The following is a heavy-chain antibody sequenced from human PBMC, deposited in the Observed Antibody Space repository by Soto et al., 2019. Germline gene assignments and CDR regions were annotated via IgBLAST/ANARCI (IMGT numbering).Heavy chain of an antibody. V-gene: IGHV3-23*01. J-gene: IGHJ4*02. CDR1: GFTFSSYA. CDR3: AKDKTPGIAARRPSDY. CDR2: ISGSGGST. D-gene: IGHD6-6*01. Sequence: EVQLLESGGGLVQPGGSLRLSCAASGFTFSSYAMSWVRQAPGKGLEWVSAISGSGGSTYYADSVKGRFTISRDNSKNTRYLQMNSLRAEDTAVYYCAKDKTPGIAARRPSDYWGQGTLVTVSS.